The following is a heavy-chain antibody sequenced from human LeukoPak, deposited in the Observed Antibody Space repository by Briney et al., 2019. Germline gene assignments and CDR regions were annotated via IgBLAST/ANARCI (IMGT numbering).Heavy chain of an antibody. CDR3: VKHVGSRWSNNRFDP. CDR2: VSRFGGTT. V-gene: IGHV3-23*01. Sequence: PGGSLRLSCAASGFTFDSYAMSWVRQAPGKGLEWVSAVSRFGGTTYYADSAKGRFTISRDNSNNTVYLQMNSLRVGDTALYYCVKHVGSRWSNNRFDPWGQGTLLTVS. J-gene: IGHJ5*02. D-gene: IGHD6-13*01. CDR1: GFTFDSYA.